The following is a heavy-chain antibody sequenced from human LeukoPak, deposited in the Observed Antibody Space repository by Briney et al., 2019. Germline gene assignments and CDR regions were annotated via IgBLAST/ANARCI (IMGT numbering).Heavy chain of an antibody. CDR2: INWNGGGT. Sequence: GGSLRLSCAASGFTFDDYGMSWVRQAPGKGLEWVSGINWNGGGTGYADSVKGRFTISRDNAKNSLYLQMNSLRAEDTALYYCARALRTPYYYDGSGYYYEAFDIWGQGTMVTVSS. CDR1: GFTFDDYG. J-gene: IGHJ3*02. D-gene: IGHD3-22*01. V-gene: IGHV3-20*04. CDR3: ARALRTPYYYDGSGYYYEAFDI.